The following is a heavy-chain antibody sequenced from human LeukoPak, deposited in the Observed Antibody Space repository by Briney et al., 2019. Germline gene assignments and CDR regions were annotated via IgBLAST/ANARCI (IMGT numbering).Heavy chain of an antibody. Sequence: PGGSLRLPCVASGFTFNNYAMHWVRQAPGKGLEWLAIIWQDGDKKEYGDSVRGRFTVSRDNSKNTLYLQMNSLRADDTAFYYCAKDRGPDMAVVHLIDHWGQGPLHGVSS. CDR1: GFTFNNYA. V-gene: IGHV3-33*06. CDR3: AKDRGPDMAVVHLIDH. D-gene: IGHD2-2*01. J-gene: IGHJ4*02. CDR2: IWQDGDKK.